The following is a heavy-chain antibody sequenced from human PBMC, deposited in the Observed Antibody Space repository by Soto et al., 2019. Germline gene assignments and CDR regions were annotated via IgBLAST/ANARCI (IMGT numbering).Heavy chain of an antibody. CDR3: ASRPSGLGAALVS. CDR1: GGSITSSHW. D-gene: IGHD6-13*01. J-gene: IGHJ5*01. Sequence: QVQLQESGPGLVKPSGTLSLTCDVSGGSITSSHWWTWVRQSPEKGLEWIGEIYHSGSTKYNPSLRSRVTISVDNSKRQFSLTINSVTAADTAVYYCASRPSGLGAALVSWGQGTLVTVSS. CDR2: IYHSGST. V-gene: IGHV4-4*02.